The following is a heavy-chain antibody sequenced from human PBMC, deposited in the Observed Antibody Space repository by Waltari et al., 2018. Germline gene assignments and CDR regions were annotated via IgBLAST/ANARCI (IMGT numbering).Heavy chain of an antibody. Sequence: QLQLQESGPGLVKPSETLSLTCTVSGGSISSSSYYWGWIRQPPGKGLEWIGSIYYSGSTYYHPSRKSRVTISVDTSKNQFSLKLSSVTAADTAVYYCASCKDYDILTIQKMPVCYFDYWGQGTLVTVSS. V-gene: IGHV4-39*01. CDR3: ASCKDYDILTIQKMPVCYFDY. CDR2: IYYSGST. D-gene: IGHD3-9*01. J-gene: IGHJ4*02. CDR1: GGSISSSSYY.